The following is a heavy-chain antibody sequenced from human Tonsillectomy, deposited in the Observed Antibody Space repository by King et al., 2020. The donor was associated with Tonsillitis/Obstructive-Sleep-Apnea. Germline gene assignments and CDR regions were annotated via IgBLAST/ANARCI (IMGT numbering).Heavy chain of an antibody. CDR2: ISYDGSNK. V-gene: IGHV3-30*04. J-gene: IGHJ6*02. D-gene: IGHD5-24*01. CDR1: GFTFSNYA. Sequence: VQLVESGGGVVQPGRSLRLSCAASGFTFSNYAMDWVRQAPGKGLEWVAVISYDGSNKYYADSVKGRFSISRDNSKNTLYLQMNSLRAEDTAVYYCARDHGYYFEDYYYYYGMYVWGQGTTVTVSS. CDR3: ARDHGYYFEDYYYYYGMYV.